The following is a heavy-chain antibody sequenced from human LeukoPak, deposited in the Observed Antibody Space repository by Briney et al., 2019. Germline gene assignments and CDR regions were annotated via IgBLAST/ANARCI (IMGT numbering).Heavy chain of an antibody. D-gene: IGHD2-8*01. J-gene: IGHJ1*01. Sequence: PSETLSLTCAVYGGSFSGYYWSWIRQPPGKGLEWIGEINHSGSTNYNPSLKSRVTISVDTSKNQFSLKLSSVTAADTAVYYCASRMAPMVGFQHWGQGTLVTVPS. V-gene: IGHV4-34*01. CDR2: INHSGST. CDR3: ASRMAPMVGFQH. CDR1: GGSFSGYY.